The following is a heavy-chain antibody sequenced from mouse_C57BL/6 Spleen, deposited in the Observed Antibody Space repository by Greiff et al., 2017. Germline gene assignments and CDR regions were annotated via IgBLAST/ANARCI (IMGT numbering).Heavy chain of an antibody. CDR1: GFSLSTFGMG. CDR2: IWWDDDK. Sequence: QVTLKVSGPGILQPSQTLSLTCSFSGFSLSTFGMGVGWIRQPPGKGLEWLAHIWWDDDKYYNPALKSRLTSSKDTSKNQVFLKIANVDTADTATYSCARILSYYGSSYWYFDVWGTGTTVTVSS. V-gene: IGHV8-8*01. J-gene: IGHJ1*03. CDR3: ARILSYYGSSYWYFDV. D-gene: IGHD1-1*01.